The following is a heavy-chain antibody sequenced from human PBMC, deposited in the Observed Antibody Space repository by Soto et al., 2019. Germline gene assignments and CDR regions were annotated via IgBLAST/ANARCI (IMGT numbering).Heavy chain of an antibody. CDR3: ARGQGWADY. CDR2: IKQDGGEK. V-gene: IGHV3-7*01. CDR1: GFNISANW. Sequence: EVQLVESGGGLVQPGGSLRLSCVAAGFNISANWMSWVRQAPGKGLEWVANIKQDGGEKNYVDSVKGRFTISRDNADNSLFLQMSSRRADDTAEYYCARGQGWADYWGQGTLVTVSS. D-gene: IGHD6-19*01. J-gene: IGHJ4*02.